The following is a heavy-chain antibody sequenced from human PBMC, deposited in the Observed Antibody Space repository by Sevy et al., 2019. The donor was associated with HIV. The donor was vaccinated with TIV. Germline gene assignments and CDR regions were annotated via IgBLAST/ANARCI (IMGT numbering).Heavy chain of an antibody. V-gene: IGHV3-7*01. J-gene: IGHJ3*02. Sequence: GGSLRLSCAASGFTFSSYWMSWVRQAPGKGLEWVANIKQDGSEKYYVDSVKGRFTISRDNAKNSLYLQMNSLRAEDTAVYYCAREGGCNYDGDAFDIWGQRTMVTDSS. CDR1: GFTFSSYW. CDR2: IKQDGSEK. D-gene: IGHD1-7*01. CDR3: AREGGCNYDGDAFDI.